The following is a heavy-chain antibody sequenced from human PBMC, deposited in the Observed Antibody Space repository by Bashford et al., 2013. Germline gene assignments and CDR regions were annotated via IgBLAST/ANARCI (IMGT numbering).Heavy chain of an antibody. CDR1: GFKFSTYS. V-gene: IGHV3-48*01. Sequence: GSLRLSCAASGFKFSTYSLNWVRQAPGKGLEWIAYISESGSSIFYADSVRGRFTISRDNSKNTLYLQMNSLRAEDTAVYYCARTAYYYDSSDSALVGGEYFQHWGQGTLVTVSS. D-gene: IGHD3-22*01. CDR3: ARTAYYYDSSDSALVGGEYFQH. J-gene: IGHJ1*01. CDR2: ISESGSSI.